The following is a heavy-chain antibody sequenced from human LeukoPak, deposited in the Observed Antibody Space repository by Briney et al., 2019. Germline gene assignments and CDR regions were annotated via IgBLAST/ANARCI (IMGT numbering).Heavy chain of an antibody. Sequence: GGSLRLSCAASGFTVSSNYMSWVRQAPGKGLEWVSVIYSGGSTYYADSVKGRFTISRDNSKNTLYLQMNSLRAEDTAVYYCARDSSGWSYYYGMDVWGQGTTVTVSS. V-gene: IGHV3-53*01. CDR2: IYSGGST. CDR3: ARDSSGWSYYYGMDV. D-gene: IGHD6-19*01. J-gene: IGHJ6*02. CDR1: GFTVSSNY.